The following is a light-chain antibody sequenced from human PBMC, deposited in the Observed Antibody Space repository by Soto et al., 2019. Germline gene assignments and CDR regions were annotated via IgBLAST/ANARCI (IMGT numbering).Light chain of an antibody. V-gene: IGKV1-39*01. CDR2: AAS. CDR1: HTIATY. Sequence: IQMTQSPSSLSASVGDGVTLTCRASHTIATYLNWYQQKLGKAPKLLIYAASSLQSGVPSRFSGSGSGTDFTLTISSLQPEDFATYYCQQSYSTPLTFGGGTKVEI. J-gene: IGKJ4*01. CDR3: QQSYSTPLT.